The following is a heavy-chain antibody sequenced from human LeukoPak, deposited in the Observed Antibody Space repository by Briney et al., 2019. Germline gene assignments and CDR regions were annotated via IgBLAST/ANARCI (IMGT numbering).Heavy chain of an antibody. CDR2: IYYSGTT. Sequence: SETLSLTCTVSGGSIISSSYNWGWIRQPPGKGLEWIGTIYYSGTTYYNPTLQSRVTISVDTSKNEFSLKVNSVTAADTAVYYCARLPTGFPNWFDPWGQGTRVTVSS. D-gene: IGHD2-8*02. J-gene: IGHJ5*02. CDR3: ARLPTGFPNWFDP. V-gene: IGHV4-39*01. CDR1: GGSIISSSYN.